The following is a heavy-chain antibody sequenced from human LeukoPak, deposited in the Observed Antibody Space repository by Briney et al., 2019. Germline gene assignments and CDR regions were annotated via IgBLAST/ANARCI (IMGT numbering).Heavy chain of an antibody. Sequence: TGGSLRLSCAASGFTFSSYSMNWVRQAPGKGLEWVSSISSSSSYIYYADSVKGRFTISGDNAKNSLYLQMNSLRAEDTAVYYCARAVGDCSSTSCSMGAFDIWGQGTMVTVSS. V-gene: IGHV3-21*01. J-gene: IGHJ3*02. CDR1: GFTFSSYS. CDR3: ARAVGDCSSTSCSMGAFDI. CDR2: ISSSSSYI. D-gene: IGHD2-2*01.